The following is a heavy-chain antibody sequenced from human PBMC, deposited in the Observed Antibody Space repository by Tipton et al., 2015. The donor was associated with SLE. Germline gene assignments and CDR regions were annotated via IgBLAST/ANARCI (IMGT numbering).Heavy chain of an antibody. CDR3: ARRQGYSSGWYSY. Sequence: TLSLTCTVSGGSISSSSYYWGWIRQPPGKGLEWIGSIYYSGSTYYNPSLKSRVTISVDTSKNQFSLKLSFVTAADTAVYYCARRQGYSSGWYSYWGQGTLVTVSS. CDR1: GGSISSSSYY. D-gene: IGHD6-19*01. CDR2: IYYSGST. J-gene: IGHJ4*02. V-gene: IGHV4-39*01.